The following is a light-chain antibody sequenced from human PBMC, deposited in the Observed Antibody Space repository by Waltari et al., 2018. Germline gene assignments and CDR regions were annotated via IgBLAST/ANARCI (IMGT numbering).Light chain of an antibody. Sequence: QSVVTQPPSASGAPGQRVTISCSGSSPNVGRNSIKWYQQLPGTAPKVVMYDIDRRPSGVPDQFSGSRSGTTASLTISGLQSEDEADYYCSVWDDSLSGPVFGGGTKLTVL. V-gene: IGLV1-44*01. CDR3: SVWDDSLSGPV. CDR2: DID. J-gene: IGLJ2*01. CDR1: SPNVGRNS.